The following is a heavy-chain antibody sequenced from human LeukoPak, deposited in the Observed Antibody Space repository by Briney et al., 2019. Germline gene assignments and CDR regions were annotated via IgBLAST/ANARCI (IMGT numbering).Heavy chain of an antibody. CDR3: ARDPRRLGYCSSTSCYFIWFDP. J-gene: IGHJ5*02. CDR2: ISSSSSYI. V-gene: IGHV3-21*01. D-gene: IGHD2-2*01. Sequence: GGSLRLSCAASGFTFSSYSMNWVRQAPGKGLEWVSSISSSSSYIYYADSVKGRFTISRDNAKNSLYLQMNSLRAEDTAVYYCARDPRRLGYCSSTSCYFIWFDPWGQGTLVTVSS. CDR1: GFTFSSYS.